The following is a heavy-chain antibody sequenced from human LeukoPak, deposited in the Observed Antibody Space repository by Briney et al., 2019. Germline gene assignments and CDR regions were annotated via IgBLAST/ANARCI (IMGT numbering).Heavy chain of an antibody. V-gene: IGHV3-23*01. Sequence: GGSLRLSCAASGFTFSSYAMSWVRQAPGKGREWVSAISGSGGSTYYAHSVKGRFTISKDNSKNTLYLQMNSLRAEDTAVYYCAKEDYGGNPGQAFDIWGQGTMVTVSS. CDR2: ISGSGGST. CDR3: AKEDYGGNPGQAFDI. CDR1: GFTFSSYA. D-gene: IGHD4-23*01. J-gene: IGHJ3*02.